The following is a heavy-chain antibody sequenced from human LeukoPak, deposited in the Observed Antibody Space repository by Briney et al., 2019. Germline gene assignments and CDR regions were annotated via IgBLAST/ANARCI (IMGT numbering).Heavy chain of an antibody. CDR2: IIPIFGTA. D-gene: IGHD1-26*01. J-gene: IGHJ4*02. Sequence: SVKVSCKASGGTFSSYAISWVRQAPGQGLEWMGGIIPIFGTANYAQKFQGRVTITADESTSTAYMELSSLRSEDTAVYYCARDPIVGAPLFDYWGQGTMVTVPS. CDR1: GGTFSSYA. CDR3: ARDPIVGAPLFDY. V-gene: IGHV1-69*01.